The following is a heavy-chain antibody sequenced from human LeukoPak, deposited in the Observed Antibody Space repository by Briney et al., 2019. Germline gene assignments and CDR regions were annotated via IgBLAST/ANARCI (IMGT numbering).Heavy chain of an antibody. CDR3: AKVPELSIQLWFFDY. V-gene: IGHV3-30*04. CDR2: ISYDGSNK. J-gene: IGHJ4*02. Sequence: GGSLRLSCAASGFTFSSYAMHWVRQAPGKGLEWVAVISYDGSNKYYADSVKGRFTISRDNSKNTLYLQMNSLRAEDTAVYYCAKVPELSIQLWFFDYWGQGTLVTVSS. D-gene: IGHD5-18*01. CDR1: GFTFSSYA.